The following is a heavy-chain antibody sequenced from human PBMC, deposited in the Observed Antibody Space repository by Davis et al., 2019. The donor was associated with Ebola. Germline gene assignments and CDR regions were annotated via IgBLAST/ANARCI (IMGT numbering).Heavy chain of an antibody. CDR1: GSTFSNYW. D-gene: IGHD5-12*01. Sequence: GESLKTPCAAPGSTFSNYWMSRLSQAPGTGLVWVSRINSDGRTTAYADSVKGRFTISRDNAKNMLYLQMNTLRAEDTAVYYCARDRGPGYSYGTYYFYDGMDVWGKGTTVTVSS. J-gene: IGHJ6*04. CDR3: ARDRGPGYSYGTYYFYDGMDV. V-gene: IGHV3-74*01. CDR2: INSDGRTT.